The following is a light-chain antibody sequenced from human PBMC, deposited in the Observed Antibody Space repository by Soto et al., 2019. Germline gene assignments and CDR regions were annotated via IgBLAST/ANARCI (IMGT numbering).Light chain of an antibody. CDR1: QSVSSY. Sequence: EIVLTQSPATLSLSPGERATLSCRASQSVSSYLAWYQQKPGQAPRLLISGTSNRATGIPDRFSGSGSGTDFTLTISSLQSEDFAVYYCQQYNNWPWTFGQGTRWIS. CDR2: GTS. J-gene: IGKJ1*01. CDR3: QQYNNWPWT. V-gene: IGKV3-11*01.